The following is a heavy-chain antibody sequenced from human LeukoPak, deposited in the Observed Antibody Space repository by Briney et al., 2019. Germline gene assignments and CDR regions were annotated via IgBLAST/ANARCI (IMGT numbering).Heavy chain of an antibody. CDR3: ANPARTDYADY. CDR1: GFTFDDYG. V-gene: IGHV3-23*01. J-gene: IGHJ4*02. Sequence: GGSLRLSCAASGFTFDDYGMSWVRQAPGKGLEWVSSINGSGDKTYYADSVKGRFTISRDNPKNTLYPQMNSLRAEDTAVYYCANPARTDYADYWGQETLVTV. D-gene: IGHD1-14*01. CDR2: INGSGDKT.